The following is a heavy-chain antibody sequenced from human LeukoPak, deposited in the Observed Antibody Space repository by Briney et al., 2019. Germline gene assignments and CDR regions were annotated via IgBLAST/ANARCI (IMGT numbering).Heavy chain of an antibody. CDR1: GGFISSHY. D-gene: IGHD3-10*01. V-gene: IGHV4-59*11. CDR2: IYYSGST. J-gene: IGHJ4*02. Sequence: SETLSLTCTVSGGFISSHYWSWIRQPPGKGLEWIGYIYYSGSTNYNPSLKSRVTISVDTSKNQFSLKLSSVTAADTAVYYCARDRTYYYGSGKGYFDYWGQGTLVTVSS. CDR3: ARDRTYYYGSGKGYFDY.